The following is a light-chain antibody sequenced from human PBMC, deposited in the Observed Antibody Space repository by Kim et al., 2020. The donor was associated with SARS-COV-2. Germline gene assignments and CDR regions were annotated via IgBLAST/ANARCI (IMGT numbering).Light chain of an antibody. CDR3: QVWDRNTVF. CDR1: NIGSKN. J-gene: IGLJ2*01. V-gene: IGLV3-9*01. CDR2: TDT. Sequence: VALGPAARITWGGNNIGSKNVHWHQQKPGQAPVLVIYTDTDRPAGVPERFSGSNSGNTATLTISRAQAGDETDYYCQVWDRNTVFFGGGTQLTVL.